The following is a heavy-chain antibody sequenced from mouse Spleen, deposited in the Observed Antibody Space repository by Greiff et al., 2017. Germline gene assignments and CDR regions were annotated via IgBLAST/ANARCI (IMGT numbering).Heavy chain of an antibody. D-gene: IGHD2-1*01. CDR2: ISDGGSYT. V-gene: IGHV5-4*02. CDR3: ARALYYGNPAWFAY. CDR1: GFTFSDYY. Sequence: DVMLVESGGGLVKPGGSLKLSCAASGFTFSDYYMYWVRQTPEKRLEWVATISDGGSYTYYPDSVKGRFTISRDNAKNNLYLQMSSLKSEDTAMYYCARALYYGNPAWFAYWGQGTLVTVSA. J-gene: IGHJ3*01.